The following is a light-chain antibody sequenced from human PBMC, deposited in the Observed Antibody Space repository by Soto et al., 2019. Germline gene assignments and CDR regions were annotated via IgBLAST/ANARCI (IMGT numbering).Light chain of an antibody. CDR3: TSYTSTSTYV. CDR2: EVS. CDR1: SSDVGGYHY. J-gene: IGLJ1*01. V-gene: IGLV2-14*01. Sequence: QSVLTQPASVSGSPGQSITISCTGTSSDVGGYHYVSWYQQHPGKAPKLMIYEVSNWPSGVSNRFSGSKSGNTASLTISGLHAEGEADYYCTSYTSTSTYVFGTGTKVTVL.